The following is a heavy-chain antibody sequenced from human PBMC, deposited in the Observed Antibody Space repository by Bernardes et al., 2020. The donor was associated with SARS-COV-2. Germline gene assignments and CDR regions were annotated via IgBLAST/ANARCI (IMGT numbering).Heavy chain of an antibody. Sequence: GGSLRLSCAASGFSVSAYWMHWVRQVAGEGLVWVSRINEDGSITNYADSVKGRFTISRDIAKNKIYLQMNSLRTEDTAVYYCARDFGGNSDYWGQGTLVTVSS. J-gene: IGHJ4*02. CDR1: GFSVSAYW. D-gene: IGHD2-21*01. V-gene: IGHV3-74*01. CDR3: ARDFGGNSDY. CDR2: INEDGSIT.